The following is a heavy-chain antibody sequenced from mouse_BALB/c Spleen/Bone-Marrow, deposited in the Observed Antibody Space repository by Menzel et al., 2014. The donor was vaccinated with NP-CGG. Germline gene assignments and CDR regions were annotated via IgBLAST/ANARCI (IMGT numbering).Heavy chain of an antibody. CDR2: IYPGSGST. CDR3: ARFSQLGLLAY. D-gene: IGHD3-1*01. Sequence: QAQLQQSGAELVKPGTSVKLSCKASGYNFTSYWINWVKLRPGQGLEWIGDIYPGSGSTNYNEKFKSKATLTVDTSSSTAYMQLSSLASEDSALYYCARFSQLGLLAYWGQGTLVTVSA. V-gene: IGHV1-55*01. J-gene: IGHJ3*01. CDR1: GYNFTSYW.